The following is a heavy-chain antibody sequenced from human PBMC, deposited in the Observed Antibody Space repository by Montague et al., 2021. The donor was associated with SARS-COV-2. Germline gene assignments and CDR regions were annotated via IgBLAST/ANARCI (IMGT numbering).Heavy chain of an antibody. J-gene: IGHJ4*02. CDR1: GDSDGVEEVR. CDR2: RCYRPKWYN. CDR3: ARTSASSDY. D-gene: IGHD1-26*01. Sequence: CAISGDSDGVEEVRCRSDEHSSASELHWERIRCYRPKWYNDYAVSVKSRITINPDTSKNQISLQLNSVTPEDTAVYYCARTSASSDYWGQGTLVTVSS. V-gene: IGHV6-1*01.